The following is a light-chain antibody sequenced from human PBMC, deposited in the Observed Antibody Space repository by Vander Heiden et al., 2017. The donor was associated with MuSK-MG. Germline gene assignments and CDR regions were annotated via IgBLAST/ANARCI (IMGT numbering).Light chain of an antibody. J-gene: IGKJ1*01. CDR1: ESLLHCNGYNY. CDR2: LGS. V-gene: IGKV2-28*01. CDR3: RQALQTPRT. Sequence: DIVRTQCPLPLRVNPGGQASISCRGSESLLHCNGYNYLDWYLQKPGQSPRLLFYLGSNRASGVPARFSVSGSGTDFTLKISRVEAEDVGVYYCRQALQTPRTFGQGTKVEIK.